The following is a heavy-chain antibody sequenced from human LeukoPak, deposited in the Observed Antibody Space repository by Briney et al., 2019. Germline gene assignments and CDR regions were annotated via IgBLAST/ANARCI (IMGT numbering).Heavy chain of an antibody. CDR3: ARGTRYYYDSSGYPGGY. D-gene: IGHD3-22*01. CDR2: ISAYNGNT. CDR1: GYTFTSYG. J-gene: IGHJ4*02. Sequence: ASVKVSCKASGYTFTSYGISWVRQAPGQGLEWMGWISAYNGNTNYAQKLQGRVTMTTDTSTSTAYMELRSLRSDDTAVYYCARGTRYYYDSSGYPGGYWGQGTLVTVSS. V-gene: IGHV1-18*01.